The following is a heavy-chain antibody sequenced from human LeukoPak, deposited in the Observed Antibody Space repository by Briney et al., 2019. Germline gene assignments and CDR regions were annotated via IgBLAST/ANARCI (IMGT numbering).Heavy chain of an antibody. CDR2: IWYDGSNK. J-gene: IGHJ4*02. D-gene: IGHD3-10*01. Sequence: GSLRLSCAASGFTFSSYGMHWVRQAPGKGLEWVAVIWYDGSNKYYADSVEGRFTISRDNSKNTLYLQMNSLRAEDTAVYYCAIEYYYGSGSYYQGYWGQGTLVTVSS. V-gene: IGHV3-33*01. CDR3: AIEYYYGSGSYYQGY. CDR1: GFTFSSYG.